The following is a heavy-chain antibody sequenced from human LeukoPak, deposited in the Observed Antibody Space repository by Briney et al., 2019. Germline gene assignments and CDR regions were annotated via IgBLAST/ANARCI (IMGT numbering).Heavy chain of an antibody. CDR1: GYTFTDYA. V-gene: IGHV1-3*04. Sequence: ASGKVSCKASGYTFTDYAMHWVRQPPGERLGWMGWINTGKGNTKHSQKFQGRVTITMDTSASTAYMELSSLRSEDTAVYYCARDQVVGLAPFDPWGQGTLVTVSS. CDR3: ARDQVVGLAPFDP. CDR2: INTGKGNT. D-gene: IGHD2-15*01. J-gene: IGHJ5*02.